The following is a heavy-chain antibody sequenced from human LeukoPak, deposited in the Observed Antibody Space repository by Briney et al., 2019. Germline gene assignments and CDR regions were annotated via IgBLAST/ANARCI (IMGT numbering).Heavy chain of an antibody. CDR2: MNPNSGNT. CDR3: ATGGYFWSGYSFDY. CDR1: GGTFSSYA. Sequence: ASVKVSCKASGGTFSSYAINWVRQATGQGLEWMGWMNPNSGNTGYAQKFQGRVTITRNTSISTAYMELSSLRSEDTAVYYCATGGYFWSGYSFDYWGQGTLVTVSS. V-gene: IGHV1-8*03. J-gene: IGHJ4*02. D-gene: IGHD3-3*01.